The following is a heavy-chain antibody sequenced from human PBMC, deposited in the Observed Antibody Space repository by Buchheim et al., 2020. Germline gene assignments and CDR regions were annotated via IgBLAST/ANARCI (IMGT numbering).Heavy chain of an antibody. Sequence: QVQLVQSGPELKKPGASVKVSCKASGYTFSTSSMHWVRQAPGQGLEWMGIINPSGGRPTYAQTFQGRVTMTTATSKNTVYMELSSLTSEDTAFYYCARDYYEVPEFWGQGTL. CDR1: GYTFSTSS. CDR3: ARDYYEVPEF. V-gene: IGHV1-46*01. J-gene: IGHJ4*02. CDR2: INPSGGRP. D-gene: IGHD3-22*01.